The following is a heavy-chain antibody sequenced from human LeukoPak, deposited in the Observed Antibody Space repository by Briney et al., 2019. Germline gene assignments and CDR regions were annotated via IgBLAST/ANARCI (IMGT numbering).Heavy chain of an antibody. CDR2: IGSAGDT. J-gene: IGHJ4*02. Sequence: GGSLRLSCAASGFTFSSYDMHWVRQTTGKGLEWVSVIGSAGDTYYQGSVKGRFIIARENAKNSLYLQMNSLRAEDTAVYYCARGGHNFDFWGQGTLVTVSS. CDR1: GFTFSSYD. V-gene: IGHV3-13*01. CDR3: ARGGHNFDF.